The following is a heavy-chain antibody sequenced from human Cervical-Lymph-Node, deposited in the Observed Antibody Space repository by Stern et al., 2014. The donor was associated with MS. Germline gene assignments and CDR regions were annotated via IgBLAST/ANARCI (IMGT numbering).Heavy chain of an antibody. V-gene: IGHV3-33*01. CDR2: IWYDGSNK. CDR3: ARDSSPVFDP. J-gene: IGHJ5*02. D-gene: IGHD6-13*01. CDR1: GFTFSSYG. Sequence: VQLVESGGGVVQPGRSLRLSCAASGFTFSSYGMHWVSQAPGKGLEWVAVIWYDGSNKYYADSVKGRFTISRDNSKNTLYLQMNSLRAEDTAVYYCARDSSPVFDPWGQGTLVTVSS.